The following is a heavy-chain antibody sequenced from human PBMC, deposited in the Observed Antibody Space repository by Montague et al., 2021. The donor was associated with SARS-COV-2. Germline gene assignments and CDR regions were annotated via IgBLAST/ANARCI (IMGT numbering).Heavy chain of an antibody. CDR2: IYHSGGI. J-gene: IGHJ5*02. CDR1: GGSMSAHY. D-gene: IGHD3-10*01. V-gene: IGHV4-59*11. CDR3: ARAVSVRRAVNWFDP. Sequence: SETLSLTCTVSGGSMSAHYWAWIRQPPGKGLEWLAYIYHSGGINSNASLKSRVSMSVDTSTNQFSLKLTSVTAADTAVYYCARAVSVRRAVNWFDPWGQGTLVTVSS.